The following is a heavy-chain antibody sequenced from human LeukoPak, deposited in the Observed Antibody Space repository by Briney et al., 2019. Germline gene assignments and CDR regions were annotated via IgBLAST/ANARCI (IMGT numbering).Heavy chain of an antibody. J-gene: IGHJ4*02. CDR1: GFTFSSYA. CDR2: ISGSGGNT. V-gene: IGHV3-23*01. Sequence: GGSLRLSCAASGFTFSSYAMSWVRQAPGKGLEWVSAISGSGGNTYYAYSVKGRFTISRDNSKNTLYLQMNSLRAEDTAVYYCAKSAQQLVPNSIDYWGQGTLVTVSS. D-gene: IGHD6-13*01. CDR3: AKSAQQLVPNSIDY.